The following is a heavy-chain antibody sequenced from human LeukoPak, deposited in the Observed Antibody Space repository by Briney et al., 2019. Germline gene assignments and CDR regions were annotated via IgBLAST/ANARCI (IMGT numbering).Heavy chain of an antibody. CDR3: ARDAQRGFDYSNSLQY. CDR2: IWSDGTTQ. CDR1: GFIFSHYG. J-gene: IGHJ4*02. Sequence: PGGSLRLSCAPSGFIFSHYGMHWVRQAPEKGLEWVAVIWSDGTTQFYADSVKGRFTISRDSSNTVYLQMNSLRVEDTAVYFCARDAQRGFDYSNSLQYWGQGALVTVSS. V-gene: IGHV3-33*01. D-gene: IGHD4-11*01.